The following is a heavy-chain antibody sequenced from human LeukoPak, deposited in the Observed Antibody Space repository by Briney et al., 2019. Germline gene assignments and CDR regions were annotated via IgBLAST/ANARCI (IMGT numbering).Heavy chain of an antibody. D-gene: IGHD2-15*01. CDR3: ARGGGSDQQILGWFDP. CDR1: GGSFSGYY. CDR2: FNHSGST. Sequence: KAAETLSLTCAVYGGSFSGYYWSWIRQPPGKGLEWIGEFNHSGSTNYNPSLKSRVTISVDTSKNQFSLKLSSVTAADTAVYYCARGGGSDQQILGWFDPWGQGTLVTVS. J-gene: IGHJ5*02. V-gene: IGHV4-34*01.